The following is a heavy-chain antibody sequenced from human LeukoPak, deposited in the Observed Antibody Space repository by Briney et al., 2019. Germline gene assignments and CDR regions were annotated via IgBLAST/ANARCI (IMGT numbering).Heavy chain of an antibody. V-gene: IGHV4-59*01. CDR2: IYYSGST. Sequence: SETLSLTCTVSGGSISSYYWSWIRQPPGQGLEWIGYIYYSGSTNYNPSLKSRVTISVDTSQNQSSLKLSSVTAADTAVYYGARIMGIPGHYYYGMDVWGQGTTVTASS. J-gene: IGHJ6*02. CDR1: GGSISSYY. CDR3: ARIMGIPGHYYYGMDV. D-gene: IGHD2-8*01.